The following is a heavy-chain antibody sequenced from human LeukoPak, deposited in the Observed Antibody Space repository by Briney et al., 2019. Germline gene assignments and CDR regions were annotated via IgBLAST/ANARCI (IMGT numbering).Heavy chain of an antibody. V-gene: IGHV4-4*07. CDR1: GGSISSYY. Sequence: SENLSLTCTVSGGSISSYYWSWIRQPAGKGLEWIGRIYTSGSTNYNPSLKSRVTMSVDTSKNQFSLKLSSVTAADTAVYYCARVYSSSWYGYCYFDYWGQGTLVTVSS. CDR2: IYTSGST. J-gene: IGHJ4*02. CDR3: ARVYSSSWYGYCYFDY. D-gene: IGHD6-13*01.